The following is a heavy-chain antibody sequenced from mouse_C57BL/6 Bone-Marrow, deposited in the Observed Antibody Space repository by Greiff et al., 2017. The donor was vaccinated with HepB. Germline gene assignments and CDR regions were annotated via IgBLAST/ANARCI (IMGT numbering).Heavy chain of an antibody. D-gene: IGHD1-1*01. Sequence: EVKLVESGGDLVKPGGSLKLSCAASGFTFSSYGMSWVRQTPDKRLEWVATISSGGSYTYYPDSVKGRFTISRDNAKNTLYLQMISLKSEDTAMYYCASPIYYYGSSYLYWYFDVWGTGTTVTVSS. J-gene: IGHJ1*03. CDR3: ASPIYYYGSSYLYWYFDV. CDR1: GFTFSSYG. CDR2: ISSGGSYT. V-gene: IGHV5-6*01.